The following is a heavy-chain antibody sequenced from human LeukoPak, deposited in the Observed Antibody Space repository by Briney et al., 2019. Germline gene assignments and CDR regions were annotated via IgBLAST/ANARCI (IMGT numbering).Heavy chain of an antibody. CDR3: ARLVAARSFYMDV. J-gene: IGHJ6*03. V-gene: IGHV3-7*01. CDR2: IKQDGSEK. Sequence: GGSLRLSCAASGFTVSSYWRSWVRQAPGKGLEWVANIKQDGSEKYYVDSVKGRFTISRDNAKNSLYLQMNSLRAEDTAVYYCARLVAARSFYMDVWGKGTTVTVSS. D-gene: IGHD6-6*01. CDR1: GFTVSSYW.